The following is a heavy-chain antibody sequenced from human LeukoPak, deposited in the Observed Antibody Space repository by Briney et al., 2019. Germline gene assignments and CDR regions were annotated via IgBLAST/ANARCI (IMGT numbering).Heavy chain of an antibody. CDR3: AKYGRATTYYYYYGMDV. CDR1: GFTFSSYA. Sequence: GGSLRLSCAASGFTFSSYAMSWVRQAPGKGLEGVSAISGSGGSTYYADSVKGRFTISRDNSKNTLYLQMNSLRAEDTAVYYCAKYGRATTYYYYYGMDVWGQGTTVTVSS. J-gene: IGHJ6*02. D-gene: IGHD5-12*01. CDR2: ISGSGGST. V-gene: IGHV3-23*01.